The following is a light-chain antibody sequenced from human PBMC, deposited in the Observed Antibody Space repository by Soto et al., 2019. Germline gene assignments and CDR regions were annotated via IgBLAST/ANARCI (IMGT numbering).Light chain of an antibody. Sequence: EIVLTQSPGTLSLSPGERATLSCRASQSVSSSYLAWYQQTPGQAPRLIIYRASSRATGIPDRFSGSGSGTVFPPTSSRLEHEDVAVYYCQQYGSSWTFGQGTKVEIK. CDR1: QSVSSSY. V-gene: IGKV3-20*01. CDR3: QQYGSSWT. CDR2: RAS. J-gene: IGKJ1*01.